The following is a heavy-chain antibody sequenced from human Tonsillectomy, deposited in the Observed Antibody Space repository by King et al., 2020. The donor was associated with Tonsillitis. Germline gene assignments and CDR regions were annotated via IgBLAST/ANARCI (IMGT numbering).Heavy chain of an antibody. CDR1: GGTFSSYA. CDR3: ARGLEDYYDSSGYPFELDY. J-gene: IGHJ4*02. CDR2: IIPILGIA. V-gene: IGHV1-69*04. D-gene: IGHD3-22*01. Sequence: QLVQSGAEVKKPGSSVKVSCKASGGTFSSYAISWVRQAPGQGLEWMGRIIPILGIANYAQKFQGRVTITADKSTSTAYMELSSLRSEDTAVYYCARGLEDYYDSSGYPFELDYWGQGTLVTVAS.